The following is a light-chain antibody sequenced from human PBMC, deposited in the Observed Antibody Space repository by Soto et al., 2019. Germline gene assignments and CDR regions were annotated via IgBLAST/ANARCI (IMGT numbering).Light chain of an antibody. J-gene: IGKJ2*01. V-gene: IGKV3-20*01. CDR3: QQYGRSPLLYT. CDR2: GAS. Sequence: EVVLTQSPGTLSLSPGERATLSCRASQIVASNYLAWYQQKPGQAPRLLIYGASTRAAGVPDRSSGSGSGTDFTLTITRLEPEDFAVYYCQQYGRSPLLYTFGQGTKLGVK. CDR1: QIVASNY.